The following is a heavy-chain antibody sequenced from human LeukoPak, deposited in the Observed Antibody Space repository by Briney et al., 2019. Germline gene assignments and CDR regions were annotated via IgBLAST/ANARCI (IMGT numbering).Heavy chain of an antibody. CDR3: AKEVVVAVAAHYIDY. CDR2: IGGSGGST. CDR1: GFTFSSYA. V-gene: IGHV3-23*01. Sequence: PGGSLRLSCAASGFTFSSYAMSWVRQAPGKGLEWVSVIGGSGGSTWYADSVKGRFTISRDNSKNTLYPQMNSLRPEDTAVYYCAKEVVVAVAAHYIDYWGQGTLVTVSS. J-gene: IGHJ4*02. D-gene: IGHD2-15*01.